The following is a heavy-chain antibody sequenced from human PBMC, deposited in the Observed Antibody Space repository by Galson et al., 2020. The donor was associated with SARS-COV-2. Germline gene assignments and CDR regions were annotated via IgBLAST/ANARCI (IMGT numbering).Heavy chain of an antibody. CDR2: ISSSGSHI. CDR3: ARVGDCSGGICYGAEYFQH. V-gene: IGHV3-11*04. CDR1: GFKFSDYF. Sequence: NSGGSLRLSCAASGFKFSDYFMSWVRQAPGKGLEWVSYISSSGSHINYVDSVKGRFTISRDNAKNSLNLQMNSLRVEDTAVYYCARVGDCSGGICYGAEYFQHWGQGTLVTVSS. D-gene: IGHD2-15*01. J-gene: IGHJ1*01.